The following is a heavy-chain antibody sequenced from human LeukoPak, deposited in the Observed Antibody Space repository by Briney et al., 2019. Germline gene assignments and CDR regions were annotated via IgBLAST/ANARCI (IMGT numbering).Heavy chain of an antibody. D-gene: IGHD3-10*01. V-gene: IGHV3-23*01. Sequence: GGSLRLSCSASAFTFSSYAMTWVRQAPGKGLEWVSEITGSGGSTYYADSVKGRFTISRDNSRNTLYLQMNSLRAEDTAVYYCARELFDFDYWGQGTLVTVSS. J-gene: IGHJ4*02. CDR1: AFTFSSYA. CDR2: ITGSGGST. CDR3: ARELFDFDY.